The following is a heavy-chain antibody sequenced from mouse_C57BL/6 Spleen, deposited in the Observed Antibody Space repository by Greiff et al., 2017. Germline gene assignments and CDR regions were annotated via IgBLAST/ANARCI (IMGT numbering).Heavy chain of an antibody. CDR2: IYPGDGDT. CDR1: GYAFSSYW. CDR3: ATYYSNYGYFDV. V-gene: IGHV1-80*01. Sequence: VQLQQSGAELVKPGASVKISCKASGYAFSSYWMNWVKQRPGKGLEWIGQIYPGDGDTNYNGKFKGKATLTADKSSSTAYMQLSSLTSEDSAVYFCATYYSNYGYFDVWGTGTTVTVSS. D-gene: IGHD2-5*01. J-gene: IGHJ1*03.